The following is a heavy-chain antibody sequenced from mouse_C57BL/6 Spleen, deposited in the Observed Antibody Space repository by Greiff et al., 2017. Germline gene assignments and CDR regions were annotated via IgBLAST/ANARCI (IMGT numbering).Heavy chain of an antibody. CDR1: GFTFSDYY. CDR2: INYDGSST. V-gene: IGHV5-16*01. J-gene: IGHJ2*01. D-gene: IGHD1-1*01. Sequence: EVQVVESEGGLVQPGSSMKLSCTASGFTFSDYYMAWVRQVPEKGLEWVANINYDGSSTYYLDSLKSRFIISRDNAKNILYLQMSSLKSEDTATYYCAREYYGSRRGYYFDYWGQGTTLTVSS. CDR3: AREYYGSRRGYYFDY.